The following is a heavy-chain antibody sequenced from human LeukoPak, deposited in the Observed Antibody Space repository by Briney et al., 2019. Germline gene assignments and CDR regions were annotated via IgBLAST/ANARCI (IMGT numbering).Heavy chain of an antibody. D-gene: IGHD3-22*01. Sequence: GRSPRLSCAASGFTFSSYGMHWVRQAPGKGLEWVAVTSYDGSNKYYADSVKGRFTISRDNSKNTLYLQMNSLRAEDTAVYYCAKNRDRGVPTYYYDSSGSSHFDLWGRGTLVTVSS. V-gene: IGHV3-30*18. CDR3: AKNRDRGVPTYYYDSSGSSHFDL. J-gene: IGHJ2*01. CDR2: TSYDGSNK. CDR1: GFTFSSYG.